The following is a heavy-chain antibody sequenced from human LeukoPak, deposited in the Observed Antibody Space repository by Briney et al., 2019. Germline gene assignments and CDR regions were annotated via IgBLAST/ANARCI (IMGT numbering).Heavy chain of an antibody. Sequence: SETLSLTCTVSGGSISSYYWSWIRQPPGKGLEWIGSIYYSGSTYYNPSLKSRVTISVDTSKNQFSLKLSSVTAADTAVYYCARYRGVRGVIRDFDYWGQGTLVTVSS. J-gene: IGHJ4*02. CDR2: IYYSGST. D-gene: IGHD3-10*01. CDR3: ARYRGVRGVIRDFDY. V-gene: IGHV4-39*01. CDR1: GGSISSYY.